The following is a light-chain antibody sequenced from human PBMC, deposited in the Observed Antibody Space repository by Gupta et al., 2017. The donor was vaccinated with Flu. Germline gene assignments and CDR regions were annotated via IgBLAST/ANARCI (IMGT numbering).Light chain of an antibody. CDR3: CSYAGTYSLWV. CDR2: DVS. Sequence: QSALTQPRSVSGSPGQSVTISCTGTSSDVGTFNSVSWYQQYPNKAPKLILYDVSKRPSGVPDRFSGSKSGNTASLAISGLQAEDEAVYHCCSYAGTYSLWVFGGGTKLTVL. J-gene: IGLJ3*02. CDR1: SSDVGTFNS. V-gene: IGLV2-11*01.